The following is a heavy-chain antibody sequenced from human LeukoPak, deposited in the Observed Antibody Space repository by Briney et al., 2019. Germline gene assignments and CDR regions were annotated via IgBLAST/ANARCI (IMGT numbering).Heavy chain of an antibody. J-gene: IGHJ4*02. Sequence: SETLSLTCTVSGYSISSGYYWGWIRQPPGKGLEWIGSIYHSGSTYYNPSLKSRVTISVDTSKNQFSLKLSSVTAADTAVYYCAGGWGGSYRFYFDYWGQGTLVTVSS. CDR1: GYSISSGYY. CDR3: AGGWGGSYRFYFDY. D-gene: IGHD1-26*01. CDR2: IYHSGST. V-gene: IGHV4-38-2*02.